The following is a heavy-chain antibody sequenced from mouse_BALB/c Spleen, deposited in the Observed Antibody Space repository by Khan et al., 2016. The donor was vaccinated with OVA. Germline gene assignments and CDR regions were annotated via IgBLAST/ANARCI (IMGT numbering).Heavy chain of an antibody. V-gene: IGHV3-2*02. Sequence: EVQLQESGPGLVKPSQSLSLTYTVTGYSITSEYTWNWIRQFPENKLEWMGFISYSGNTRYNPSLKSRISITRETSKNQFFLQLNSVTSEDTATYYCARKDYYDYDPFPYWGQGNLVTVSA. CDR2: ISYSGNT. CDR3: ARKDYYDYDPFPY. D-gene: IGHD2-4*01. J-gene: IGHJ3*01. CDR1: GYSITSEYT.